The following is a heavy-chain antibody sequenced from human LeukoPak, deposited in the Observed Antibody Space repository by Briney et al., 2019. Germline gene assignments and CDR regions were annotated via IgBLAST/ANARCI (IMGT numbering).Heavy chain of an antibody. D-gene: IGHD2-15*01. CDR1: VGTFRSYA. CDR2: ISPYDGNT. Sequence: ASVKVSCKASVGTFRSYAISWVRQAPGQGLEWMGWISPYDGNTNYAQKLQGRVTMTTDTSTSTAYMELRSLRSDDTAVYYCARVVVAATFNCFDPWGQGALVTVSS. V-gene: IGHV1-18*01. J-gene: IGHJ5*02. CDR3: ARVVVAATFNCFDP.